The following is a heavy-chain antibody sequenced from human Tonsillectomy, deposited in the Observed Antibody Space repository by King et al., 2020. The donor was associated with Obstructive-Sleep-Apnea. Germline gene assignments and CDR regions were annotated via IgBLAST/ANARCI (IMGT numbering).Heavy chain of an antibody. CDR3: ARHRGVEDYGGYGDYFDY. CDR1: GTSISDYY. D-gene: IGHD5-12*01. V-gene: IGHV4-59*08. J-gene: IGHJ4*02. Sequence: QLQESGPGLVKPSETLSLTCTVSGTSISDYYWRWIRQPPGKGLEWIGYMYYSGNTNFNPSLKSRVTISADTSKIQFSLRLSSVTAADTAVYYCARHRGVEDYGGYGDYFDYWGQGTLVTVSS. CDR2: MYYSGNT.